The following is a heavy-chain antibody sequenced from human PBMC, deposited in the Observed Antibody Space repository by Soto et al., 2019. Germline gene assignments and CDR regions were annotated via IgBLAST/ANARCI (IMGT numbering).Heavy chain of an antibody. V-gene: IGHV1-69*06. CDR2: IIPIFGTA. D-gene: IGHD6-19*01. J-gene: IGHJ6*04. CDR3: ARGGPKGVPAGIAVAGSRSYYNGMDV. CDR1: GGTFSSYA. Sequence: QVQLVQSGAEVKKPGSSVKVSCKASGGTFSSYAISWVRQAPGQGLEWMGGIIPIFGTANYAQKFQGRVTIPGKKSTSTAYGGLSSLRSEETAVYYCARGGPKGVPAGIAVAGSRSYYNGMDVWGKGTTVTASS.